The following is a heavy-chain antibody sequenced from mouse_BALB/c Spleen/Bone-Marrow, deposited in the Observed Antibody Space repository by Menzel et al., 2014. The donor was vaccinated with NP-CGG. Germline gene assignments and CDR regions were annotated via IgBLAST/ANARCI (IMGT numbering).Heavy chain of an antibody. J-gene: IGHJ4*01. D-gene: IGHD1-1*01. Sequence: EVQVVESGPELVKPGASVKMSCKASGYTFTSYVMHWVKQKPGQGLEWIGYINPYNDGTKYNEKFKGKATLTSDKSSSTAYMELSSLTSEDSAVYYCARWGIIYYYGSSPYAMDYWGQGTSVTVSS. CDR3: ARWGIIYYYGSSPYAMDY. CDR2: INPYNDGT. V-gene: IGHV1-14*01. CDR1: GYTFTSYV.